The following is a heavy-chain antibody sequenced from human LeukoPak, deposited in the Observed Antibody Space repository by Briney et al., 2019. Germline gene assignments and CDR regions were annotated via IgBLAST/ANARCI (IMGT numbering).Heavy chain of an antibody. Sequence: QPGGSLRLSCEASGFSFSSYEMNWVRQAPGMGPEWVAWISASTGTVYYADSVKGRFSISRDNAKNSVYLQMNSLRAEDTAVYFCARDPTAVHTWDDFTLDYWGQGALVTVSS. J-gene: IGHJ4*02. CDR1: GFSFSSYE. V-gene: IGHV3-48*03. CDR3: ARDPTAVHTWDDFTLDY. D-gene: IGHD1-1*01. CDR2: ISASTGTV.